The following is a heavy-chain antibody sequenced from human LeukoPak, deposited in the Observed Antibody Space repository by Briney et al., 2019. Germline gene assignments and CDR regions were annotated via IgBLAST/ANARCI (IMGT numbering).Heavy chain of an antibody. J-gene: IGHJ4*02. V-gene: IGHV1-3*01. CDR3: ARVGYYDILTGYYDY. CDR1: GYTFTSYA. Sequence: GASVKVSCKASGYTFTSYAMHWVRQAPGQRLEWMGWINAGNGNTKYSQKFQGRVTITRGTSASTAYMELSSLRSEDTAVYYCARVGYYDILTGYYDYWGRGTLVTVSS. CDR2: INAGNGNT. D-gene: IGHD3-9*01.